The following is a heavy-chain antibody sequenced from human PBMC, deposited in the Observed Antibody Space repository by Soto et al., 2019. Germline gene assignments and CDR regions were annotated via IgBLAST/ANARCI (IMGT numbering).Heavy chain of an antibody. CDR2: ISYDGSNK. Sequence: GGSLRLSCAASGFTFSGFAMSWVRQAPGKGLEWVAVISYDGSNKYYADSVKGRFTISRDNSKNTLYLQMNSLRAEDTAVYYCARDRRIAVAVPSYWGQGTLVTVSS. J-gene: IGHJ4*02. CDR3: ARDRRIAVAVPSY. CDR1: GFTFSGFA. D-gene: IGHD6-19*01. V-gene: IGHV3-30-3*01.